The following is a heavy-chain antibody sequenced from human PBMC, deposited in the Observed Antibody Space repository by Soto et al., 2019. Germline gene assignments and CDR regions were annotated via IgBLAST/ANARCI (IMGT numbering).Heavy chain of an antibody. V-gene: IGHV3-21*01. D-gene: IGHD3-10*01. J-gene: IGHJ3*02. CDR3: ARPLEVRDAFDI. CDR1: GFTFSSYS. CDR2: ISSSGSYI. Sequence: PGGSLRLSCAASGFTFSSYSMNWVRQAPGKGLKWVSSISSSGSYIYYADSVKGRFTISRDNAKNSLYLQMNSLRAEDTAVYYCARPLEVRDAFDIWGQGTVATVSS.